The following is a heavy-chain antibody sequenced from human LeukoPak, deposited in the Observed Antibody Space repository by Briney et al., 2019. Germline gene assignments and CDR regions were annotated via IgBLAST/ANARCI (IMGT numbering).Heavy chain of an antibody. CDR1: GFIFRDYA. Sequence: PGGSLRLSCVASGFIFRDYAMSWVRQAPAGGLEWVSSLRGDGETFYTDSVEGRFTLSRDHSRNAVYLQLNNLRVEDTAVYYCAKASWVSSADAVLWGQGTLVTVS. CDR2: LRGDGET. D-gene: IGHD3-16*01. V-gene: IGHV3-23*01. CDR3: AKASWVSSADAVL. J-gene: IGHJ4*02.